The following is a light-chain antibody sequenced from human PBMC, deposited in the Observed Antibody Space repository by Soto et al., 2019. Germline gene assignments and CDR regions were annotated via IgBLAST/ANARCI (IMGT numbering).Light chain of an antibody. CDR2: GAS. CDR1: QSISSY. CDR3: QQSDTCPPYT. J-gene: IGKJ2*01. V-gene: IGKV1-39*01. Sequence: DIQMTQSPSSLSASVGDRVTISCRASQSISSYVNWYQQKPGQAPKLLIYGASNMQTGIPTRFSGSGSGTEFTIPISRLQPEDFAAYYCQQSDTCPPYTFGQGTKVEIK.